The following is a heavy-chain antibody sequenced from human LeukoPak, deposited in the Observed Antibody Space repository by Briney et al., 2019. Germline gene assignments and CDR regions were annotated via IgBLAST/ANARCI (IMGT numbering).Heavy chain of an antibody. Sequence: SETLSLTCTVSGGSISSSSYYWGWIRQPPGKGLEWIGSIYYSGSTYYNPSLKSRVTMSVDTSKNQFSLKLSSVTAADTAVYYCARELRGMRPFDYWGQGTLVTVSS. V-gene: IGHV4-39*07. J-gene: IGHJ4*02. CDR2: IYYSGST. D-gene: IGHD3-3*01. CDR3: ARELRGMRPFDY. CDR1: GGSISSSSYY.